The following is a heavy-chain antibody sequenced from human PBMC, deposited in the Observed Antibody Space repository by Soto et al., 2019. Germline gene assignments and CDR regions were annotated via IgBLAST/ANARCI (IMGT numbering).Heavy chain of an antibody. Sequence: PGGSLRLSCAASGFTFRSYSMNWVRQAPGKGLEWISSISSSSSYIYYADSVKGRFTISRDNAKSSLYLQMNSLRAEDTAVYYCARAVDYYNRSGPSFDPWGQGTLVTVSS. V-gene: IGHV3-21*01. CDR2: ISSSSSYI. CDR3: ARAVDYYNRSGPSFDP. J-gene: IGHJ5*02. CDR1: GFTFRSYS. D-gene: IGHD3-22*01.